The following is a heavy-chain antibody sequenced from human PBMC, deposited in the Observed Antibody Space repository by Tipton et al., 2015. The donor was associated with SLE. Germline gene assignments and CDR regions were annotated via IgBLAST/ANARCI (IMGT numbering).Heavy chain of an antibody. CDR3: ARYDGRALDI. J-gene: IGHJ3*02. CDR2: IYYTGST. V-gene: IGHV4-59*01. Sequence: TLSLTCTVSGGSIGSYYWSWIRQPPGMGPDCIGFIYYTGSTNYNPSLKSRVTISIDTSKNQFSLKLSSVTAADTAMYYCARYDGRALDIWGQGTMVTVSS. CDR1: GGSIGSYY. D-gene: IGHD1-1*01.